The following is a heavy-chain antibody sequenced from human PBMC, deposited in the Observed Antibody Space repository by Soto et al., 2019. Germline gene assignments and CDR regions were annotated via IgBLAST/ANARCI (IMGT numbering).Heavy chain of an antibody. CDR1: GGTFSSYT. D-gene: IGHD3-10*01. J-gene: IGHJ4*02. CDR2: IIPILGIA. Sequence: QVQLVQSGAEVKKPGSSVKVSCKASGGTFSSYTISWVRQAPGQGLEWVGRIIPILGIANFAQKFQGRVTITADKSTSTAYMELSSLRSEDTAVYYCARENRYSTMALDYWGQGTLVTVSS. V-gene: IGHV1-69*08. CDR3: ARENRYSTMALDY.